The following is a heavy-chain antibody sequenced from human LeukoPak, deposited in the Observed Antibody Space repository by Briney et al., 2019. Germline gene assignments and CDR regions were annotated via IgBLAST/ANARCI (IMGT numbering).Heavy chain of an antibody. D-gene: IGHD1-14*01. CDR3: ASFSLAEMKPDY. Sequence: GGSLRLSCAASGFTFSSYAMHWVRQAPGKGLEGVAVISYDGSNKYYADSVKGRFTISRDNSKNTLYLQMNSLRAEDTAVYYCASFSLAEMKPDYWGQGTLVTVSS. V-gene: IGHV3-30-3*01. CDR2: ISYDGSNK. J-gene: IGHJ4*02. CDR1: GFTFSSYA.